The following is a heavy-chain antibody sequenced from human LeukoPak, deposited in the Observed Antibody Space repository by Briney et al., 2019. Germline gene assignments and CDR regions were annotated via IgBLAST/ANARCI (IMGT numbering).Heavy chain of an antibody. CDR1: GFTFSSFN. V-gene: IGHV3-21*01. CDR3: ARWCGSGWYDY. D-gene: IGHD6-19*01. CDR2: IRSSHDST. J-gene: IGHJ4*02. Sequence: GGSLRLSCVASGFTFSSFNMNWVRQAPGKGLEWVSAIRSSHDSTYYAESVKGRFAISRDNAKNSLYLQMNSLRAEDTAVYYCARWCGSGWYDYWGQGILVTVSS.